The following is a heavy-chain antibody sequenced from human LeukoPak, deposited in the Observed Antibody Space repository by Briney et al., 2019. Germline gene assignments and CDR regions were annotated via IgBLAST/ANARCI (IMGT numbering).Heavy chain of an antibody. V-gene: IGHV1-69*04. CDR1: GGTFTSYV. CDR3: ATRDLVATPGYGYFHH. Sequence: SVKVSCKASGGTFTSYVINWVRQAPGQGLEWMGRTIPILGLANYSQNFQGRVTIIADKSTTTACMLLSSLRSDDTAVYYCATRDLVATPGYGYFHHWGQGTLVTVSS. CDR2: TIPILGLA. D-gene: IGHD5-12*01. J-gene: IGHJ1*01.